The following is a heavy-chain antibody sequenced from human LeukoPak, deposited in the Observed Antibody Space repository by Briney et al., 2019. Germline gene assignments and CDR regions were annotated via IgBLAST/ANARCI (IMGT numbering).Heavy chain of an antibody. D-gene: IGHD3-10*01. CDR1: GGSISSYY. CDR3: ARGTDYYGSGSTPTGMDV. Sequence: SETLSLTCTVSGGSISSYYWSWIRQPPGKGLEWIGYIYYSGRTNYNPSLKSRVTISVDTSKNQFSLKLSSVTAADTAVYYCARGTDYYGSGSTPTGMDVWGQGTTVTVSS. V-gene: IGHV4-59*01. CDR2: IYYSGRT. J-gene: IGHJ6*02.